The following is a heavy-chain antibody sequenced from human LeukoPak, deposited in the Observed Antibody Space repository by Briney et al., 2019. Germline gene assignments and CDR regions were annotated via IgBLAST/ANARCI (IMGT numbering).Heavy chain of an antibody. V-gene: IGHV4-34*01. CDR3: AIAGYYYSGIDY. D-gene: IGHD3-22*01. Sequence: PSETLSLTCAVYGGSFSGYYWSWIRQPPGKGLEWIGEVNHSGSTNYNPSLKSRVTISVDTSKNQFSLKLSSVTAADTAVYYCAIAGYYYSGIDYWGQGTLVTVSS. CDR2: VNHSGST. CDR1: GGSFSGYY. J-gene: IGHJ4*02.